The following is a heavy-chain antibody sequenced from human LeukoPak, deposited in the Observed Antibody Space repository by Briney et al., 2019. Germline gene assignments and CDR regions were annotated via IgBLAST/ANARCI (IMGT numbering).Heavy chain of an antibody. J-gene: IGHJ4*02. Sequence: SQTLSLTCTASGGSISSGGYYWSWIRQPPGKGLEWIGYIYHSGSTYYNPSLKSRVTISVDRSKNQFSLKLSSVTAADTAVYSCARSVGRFGEYVDYWGQGTLVTVSS. CDR3: ARSVGRFGEYVDY. V-gene: IGHV4-30-2*01. CDR1: GGSISSGGYY. D-gene: IGHD3-10*01. CDR2: IYHSGST.